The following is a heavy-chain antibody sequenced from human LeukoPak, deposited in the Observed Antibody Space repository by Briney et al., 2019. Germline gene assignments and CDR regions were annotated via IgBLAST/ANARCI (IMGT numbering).Heavy chain of an antibody. Sequence: SETLSLTCTVSSGSISSYYWNWIRQPPGKGLEWIGYIYYSGSTNYNPSLKSRVTISVDTSKNQFSLKLSSVTAADTAVYYCARGSSSWDYWGQGTLVTVSS. D-gene: IGHD6-13*01. CDR3: ARGSSSWDY. J-gene: IGHJ4*02. V-gene: IGHV4-59*08. CDR1: SGSISSYY. CDR2: IYYSGST.